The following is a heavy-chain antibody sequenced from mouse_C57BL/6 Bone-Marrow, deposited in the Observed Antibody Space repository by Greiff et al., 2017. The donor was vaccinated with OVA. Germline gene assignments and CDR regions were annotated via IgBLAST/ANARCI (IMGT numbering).Heavy chain of an antibody. V-gene: IGHV1-61*01. CDR3: ARRGTGQATAWFAY. D-gene: IGHD3-2*02. CDR1: GYTFTSYW. J-gene: IGHJ3*01. Sequence: QVQLKQPGAELVRPGSSVKLSCKASGYTFTSYWMDWVKQRPGQGLEWIGNIYPSDSETHYNQKFKDKATLTVDKSSSTAYMQLSSLTSEDSAVYYCARRGTGQATAWFAYWGQGTLVTVSA. CDR2: IYPSDSET.